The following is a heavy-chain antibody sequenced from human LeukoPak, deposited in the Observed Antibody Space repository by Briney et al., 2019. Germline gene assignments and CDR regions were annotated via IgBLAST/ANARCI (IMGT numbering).Heavy chain of an antibody. CDR3: VRGLKVGAESSFDY. D-gene: IGHD1-26*01. Sequence: VASVKVSCKASGGTFSSYAISWVRQAPGQGLEWMGGIIPIFGTANYAQKFQGRVTITADESTSTAYMELSSLRSEDTAVYFCVRGLKVGAESSFDYWGQGTLVTVSS. CDR2: IIPIFGTA. CDR1: GGTFSSYA. V-gene: IGHV1-69*13. J-gene: IGHJ4*02.